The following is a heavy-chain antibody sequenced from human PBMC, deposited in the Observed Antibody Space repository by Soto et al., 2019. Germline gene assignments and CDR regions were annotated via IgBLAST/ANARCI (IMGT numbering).Heavy chain of an antibody. CDR3: ARLRVGGVYQQLGTLLHGWFDP. D-gene: IGHD2-2*01. V-gene: IGHV4-59*08. Sequence: SETLSLTCTVSGGSISSYYWSWIRQPPGKGLEWIGYIYYSGSTNYNPSLKSRVTISVDTSKNQFSLKLSSVTAADTAVYYCARLRVGGVYQQLGTLLHGWFDPWGQGTLVTVSS. J-gene: IGHJ5*02. CDR2: IYYSGST. CDR1: GGSISSYY.